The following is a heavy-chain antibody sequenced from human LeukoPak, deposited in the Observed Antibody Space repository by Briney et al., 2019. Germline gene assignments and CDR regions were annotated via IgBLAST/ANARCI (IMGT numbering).Heavy chain of an antibody. CDR1: GYSISSGYY. CDR2: IYHSGST. J-gene: IGHJ4*02. V-gene: IGHV4-38-2*01. CDR3: ARNVDTAMVN. Sequence: PSETLSLTCAVSGYSISSGYYWGWIRQPPGKGPEWIGSIYHSGSTYYNPSLKSRVTISVDTSKNQFSLKLSSVTAADTAVYYCARNVDTAMVNWGQGTLVTVSS. D-gene: IGHD5-18*01.